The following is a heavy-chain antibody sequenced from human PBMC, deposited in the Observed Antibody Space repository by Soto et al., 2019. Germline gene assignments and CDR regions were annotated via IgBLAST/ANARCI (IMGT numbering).Heavy chain of an antibody. CDR2: ISGSGDST. CDR3: AKRGSGSQFVS. J-gene: IGHJ4*02. D-gene: IGHD1-26*01. Sequence: EVQLLESGGGLVQPGGSLRLSCAASGFTFSSYAMSWVRQAPGKGLEWVSVISGSGDSTYYADSVKGRFTISRDTSKTTLYVQMHPRRAEDTAICYCAKRGSGSQFVSWGKGTLVTVPS. V-gene: IGHV3-23*01. CDR1: GFTFSSYA.